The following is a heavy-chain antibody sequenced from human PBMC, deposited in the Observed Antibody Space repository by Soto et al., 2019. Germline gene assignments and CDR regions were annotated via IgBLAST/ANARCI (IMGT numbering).Heavy chain of an antibody. Sequence: SETLSLTCTVSGGSITTGGYYWSWIRQLPGKGLEWIGHRYYSESTYYNPSLKSRVSISLDTSKSQFSLKRSFVTAADTAMYYCARTKCSGGSCYSWSLDYWGQGTPVTVSS. D-gene: IGHD2-15*01. CDR1: GGSITTGGYY. V-gene: IGHV4-31*03. CDR3: ARTKCSGGSCYSWSLDY. J-gene: IGHJ4*02. CDR2: RYYSEST.